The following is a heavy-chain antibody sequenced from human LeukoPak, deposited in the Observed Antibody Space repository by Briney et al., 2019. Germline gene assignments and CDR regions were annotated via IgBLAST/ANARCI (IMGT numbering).Heavy chain of an antibody. V-gene: IGHV1-2*02. CDR3: ARSMSDSSSSAVLWFGELFPPDYYFDY. J-gene: IGHJ4*02. CDR2: INPNSGGT. Sequence: ASVKVSCKASGYTFTGYYMHWVRQAPGQGLEWMGWINPNSGGTNYAQKFQGRVTMTRDTAISTAYMELSRLRSDDTAVYYCARSMSDSSSSAVLWFGELFPPDYYFDYWGQGTLVTVSS. CDR1: GYTFTGYY. D-gene: IGHD3-10*01.